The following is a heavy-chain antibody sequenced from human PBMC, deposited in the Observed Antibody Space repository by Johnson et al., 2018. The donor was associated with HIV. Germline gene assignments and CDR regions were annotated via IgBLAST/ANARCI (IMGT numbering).Heavy chain of an antibody. CDR2: IRYDGSNK. CDR3: ATETPKRVVIGPHDALDA. V-gene: IGHV3-30*02. J-gene: IGHJ3*01. Sequence: QLVESGGGVVQPGGSLRLSCAASGFTFSAYGMHWVRQAPGKGLEWVAFIRYDGSNKYNAESVKGRFTISRDNSKNTLYLQMNSLRDEDTAAYYCATETPKRVVIGPHDALDAWGQGTTVTGSS. D-gene: IGHD2/OR15-2a*01. CDR1: GFTFSAYG.